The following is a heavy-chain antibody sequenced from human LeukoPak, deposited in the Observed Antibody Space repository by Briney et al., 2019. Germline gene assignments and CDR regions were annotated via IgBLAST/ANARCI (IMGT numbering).Heavy chain of an antibody. CDR1: GDSINTSY. V-gene: IGHV4-4*09. CDR3: ARLVEYTTGWYRSYHFDS. CDR2: INNIGST. J-gene: IGHJ4*02. D-gene: IGHD6-19*01. Sequence: SETLSLTCRASGDSINTSYWSWIRQPPGQALEWIGYINNIGSTNYNPSLKSRVTMSVDTSEKQFSLQLTSVTAADTALYYCARLVEYTTGWYRSYHFDSWGQGTLVTVSS.